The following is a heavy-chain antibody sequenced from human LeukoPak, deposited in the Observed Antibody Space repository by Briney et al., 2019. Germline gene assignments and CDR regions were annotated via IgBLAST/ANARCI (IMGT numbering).Heavy chain of an antibody. CDR2: ISTSGDSA. V-gene: IGHV3-23*01. D-gene: IGHD4-17*01. CDR3: AKVGLRLGGDY. J-gene: IGHJ4*02. CDR1: GFTFNSYA. Sequence: GGSLRLSCAASGFTFNSYAMTWVRQAPGKGLEWVPVISTSGDSAFYADSVKGRFSISRDNSKNTLYLQMNSLRAEDTAVYYCAKVGLRLGGDYWGQGTLVTVSS.